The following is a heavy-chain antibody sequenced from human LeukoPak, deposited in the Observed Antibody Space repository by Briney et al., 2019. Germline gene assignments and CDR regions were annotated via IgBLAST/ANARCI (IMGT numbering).Heavy chain of an antibody. J-gene: IGHJ4*02. CDR2: ISAYNGNT. CDR1: GYTFTSYG. CDR3: ARDYCSSTSCYFDY. D-gene: IGHD2-2*01. Sequence: ASVKVSCKASGYTFTSYGISWVRQAPGQGFEWMGWISAYNGNTNYAQKLQGRVTMTTDTSTSTAYMELRSLRSDDTAVYYCARDYCSSTSCYFDYWGQGTLVTVSS. V-gene: IGHV1-18*01.